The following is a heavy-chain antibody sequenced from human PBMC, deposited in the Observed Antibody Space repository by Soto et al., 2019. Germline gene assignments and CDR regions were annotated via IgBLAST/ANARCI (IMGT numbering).Heavy chain of an antibody. Sequence: SETLSLTCAVYGGSFSGYYWSWIRQPPGKGLEWIGEINHSGSANYNPSLKSRVTISVDTSKNQFSLKLSSVTAADTDVYYCARGSMVFGYWGQGTLVTVSS. CDR2: INHSGSA. D-gene: IGHD3-10*01. V-gene: IGHV4-34*01. CDR3: ARGSMVFGY. J-gene: IGHJ4*02. CDR1: GGSFSGYY.